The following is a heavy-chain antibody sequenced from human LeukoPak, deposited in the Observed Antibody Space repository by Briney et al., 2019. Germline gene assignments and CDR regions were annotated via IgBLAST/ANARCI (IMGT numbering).Heavy chain of an antibody. CDR1: GFSFSDFY. CDR2: IGTRSNPI. D-gene: IGHD1-26*01. J-gene: IGHJ4*02. Sequence: GGSLRLSCAASGFSFSDFYMSWIRQAPGMGLEWISYIGTRSNPIYYADFVKGRFTISRDDAKNSLYLQMNSLRDEDTAVYFCAREARGSGRDFDYWGQGILVTVCS. V-gene: IGHV3-11*01. CDR3: AREARGSGRDFDY.